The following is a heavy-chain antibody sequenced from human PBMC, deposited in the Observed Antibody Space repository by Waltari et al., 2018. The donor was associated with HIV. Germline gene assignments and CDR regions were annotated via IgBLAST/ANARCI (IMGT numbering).Heavy chain of an antibody. CDR2: MNPKSGNA. J-gene: IGHJ6*02. Sequence: QAQLVQSGAEVKRPGASVKVSCKASGYTFSNYDFNWVRQATGQGLEWMGWMNPKSGNAGLAQKFQGTVTMTRDTSISTAYMELSSLGAEDTAVYYCARGGEMGAPYVGMDVWGQGTTVTVSS. CDR3: ARGGEMGAPYVGMDV. D-gene: IGHD3-10*01. V-gene: IGHV1-8*01. CDR1: GYTFSNYD.